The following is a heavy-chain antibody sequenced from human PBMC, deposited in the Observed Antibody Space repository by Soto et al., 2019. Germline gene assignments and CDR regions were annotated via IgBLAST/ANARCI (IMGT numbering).Heavy chain of an antibody. V-gene: IGHV3-30-3*01. Sequence: GGSLRLSCAASGFTFSSYAMHWVRQAPGKGLEWVAVISYDGSNKYYADSVKGRFTISRDNSKNTLYLQMNSLRAEDTAVYYCARETPGTGDFAYWGQGTLATVSS. D-gene: IGHD6-13*01. CDR1: GFTFSSYA. CDR3: ARETPGTGDFAY. J-gene: IGHJ4*02. CDR2: ISYDGSNK.